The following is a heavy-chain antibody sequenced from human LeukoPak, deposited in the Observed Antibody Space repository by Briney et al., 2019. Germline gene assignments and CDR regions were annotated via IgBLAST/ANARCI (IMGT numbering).Heavy chain of an antibody. CDR3: ARVGPSLVEMATINLDY. J-gene: IGHJ4*02. V-gene: IGHV1-46*01. Sequence: GASVKVSCKASGYTFTSYYMHWVRQAPGQGLEWMGIINPSGGSTSYAQKFQGRVTMTRDTSTSTVYMELSSLRSEDTAVYYCARVGPSLVEMATINLDYWGQGTLVTVSS. CDR1: GYTFTSYY. D-gene: IGHD5-24*01. CDR2: INPSGGST.